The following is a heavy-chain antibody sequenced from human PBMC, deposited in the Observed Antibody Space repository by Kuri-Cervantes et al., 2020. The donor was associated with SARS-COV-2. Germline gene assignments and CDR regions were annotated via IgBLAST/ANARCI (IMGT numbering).Heavy chain of an antibody. V-gene: IGHV4-39*01. Sequence: GSLRLSCTVSGGSISSSSYYWGWIRQPPGKGLEWIGSIYYSGSTYYNPSLKSRVTISVDTSKNQFSLKLGSVTAADTAVYYCARAGYYFDYWGQGTLVTVSS. CDR3: ARAGYYFDY. CDR2: IYYSGST. J-gene: IGHJ4*02. CDR1: GGSISSSSYY.